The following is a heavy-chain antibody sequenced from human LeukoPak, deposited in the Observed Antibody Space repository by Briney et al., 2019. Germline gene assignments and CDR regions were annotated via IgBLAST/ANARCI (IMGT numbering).Heavy chain of an antibody. CDR1: GGSISSSSYY. CDR2: IYYSGST. V-gene: IGHV4-39*01. Sequence: SGTLSLTCTVSGGSISSSSYYWGWIRQPPGKGLEWIGSIYYSGSTYYNPSLESRVTISVDTSKNQFSLKLSSVTAADTAVYYCTKSGGYGLIDYWGQGTLVTVSS. CDR3: TKSGGYGLIDY. J-gene: IGHJ4*02. D-gene: IGHD1-26*01.